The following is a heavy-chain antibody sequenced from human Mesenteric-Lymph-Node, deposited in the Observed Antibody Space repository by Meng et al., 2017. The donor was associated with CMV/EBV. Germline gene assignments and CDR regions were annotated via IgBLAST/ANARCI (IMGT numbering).Heavy chain of an antibody. Sequence: GGSLRLSCVASGFPFNSYILHWVRQAPGKGLDWVAVISHDGNTQYYADSVKGRFTISRDKSKNTLYLQFNSLRSEDTAVYYCAKETGTPPGAFLDYWGQGTPVTVSS. J-gene: IGHJ4*02. CDR3: AKETGTPPGAFLDY. D-gene: IGHD3-3*02. CDR2: ISHDGNTQ. V-gene: IGHV3-30*04. CDR1: GFPFNSYI.